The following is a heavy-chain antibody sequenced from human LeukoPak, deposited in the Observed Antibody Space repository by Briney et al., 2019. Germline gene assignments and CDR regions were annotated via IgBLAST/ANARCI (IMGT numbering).Heavy chain of an antibody. J-gene: IGHJ4*02. CDR2: IIPILGIA. V-gene: IGHV1-69*04. CDR3: ARDLFDY. CDR1: GGTFSSYA. Sequence: GASVKVSCKASGGTFSSYAISWVRQAPGQGLEWMGRIIPILGIANYAQKLQGRVTMTTDTSTSTAYMELRSLRSDDTAVYYCARDLFDYWGQGTLVTVSS.